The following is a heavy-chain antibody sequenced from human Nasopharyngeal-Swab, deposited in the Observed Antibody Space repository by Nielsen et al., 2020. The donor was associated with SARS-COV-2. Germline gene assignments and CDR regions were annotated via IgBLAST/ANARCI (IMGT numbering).Heavy chain of an antibody. CDR2: ISGSGGST. V-gene: IGHV3-23*01. D-gene: IGHD6-13*01. CDR3: AKDLRSSSRGGMDV. CDR1: GFTFSSYG. J-gene: IGHJ6*02. Sequence: GESLKISCGASGFTFSSYGMSWVRQAPGRGLEWVSAISGSGGSTYYADSVKGRFTISRDNSKNTLYLQMNSLRAEDTAVYYCAKDLRSSSRGGMDVWGQGTTVTVSS.